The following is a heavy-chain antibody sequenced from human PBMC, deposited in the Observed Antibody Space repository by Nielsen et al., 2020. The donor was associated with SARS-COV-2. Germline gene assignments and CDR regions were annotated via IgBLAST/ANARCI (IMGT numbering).Heavy chain of an antibody. D-gene: IGHD3-3*01. CDR1: GFTFSGSA. J-gene: IGHJ4*02. CDR2: IRSYANEYAT. Sequence: GESLKISCVASGFTFSGSAMHWVRQASGKGLEWLGRIRSYANEYATAYAASVKGRFTISRDDSKSIAYLQMNSLKTEDTAVYYCTRDDFWSGYWNYWGQGTLVTVSS. CDR3: TRDDFWSGYWNY. V-gene: IGHV3-73*01.